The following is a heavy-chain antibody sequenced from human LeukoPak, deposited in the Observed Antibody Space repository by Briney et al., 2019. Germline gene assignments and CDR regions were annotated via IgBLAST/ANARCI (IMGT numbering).Heavy chain of an antibody. J-gene: IGHJ2*01. Sequence: GGSLRLSCAASGFTFRNFGMVWVRQAPGKGLQWVAAIDPDGNDNYYADSARGRFVISRDNSKNTLYLQIYSLTVVDTAVYYCARDSDTSGNHWFFDVWGRGTLAIASS. V-gene: IGHV3-30*12. CDR2: IDPDGNDN. CDR1: GFTFRNFG. CDR3: ARDSDTSGNHWFFDV. D-gene: IGHD6-19*01.